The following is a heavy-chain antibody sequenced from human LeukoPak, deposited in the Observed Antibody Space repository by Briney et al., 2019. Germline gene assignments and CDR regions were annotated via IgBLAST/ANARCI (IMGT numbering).Heavy chain of an antibody. CDR2: ISWNSGSI. J-gene: IGHJ4*02. CDR1: GFTFSSYA. CDR3: AKGACSSTSCYTGDY. D-gene: IGHD2-2*02. V-gene: IGHV3-9*01. Sequence: GGSLRLSCAASGFTFSSYAMSWVRQAPGKGLEWVSGISWNSGSIGYADSVKGRFTISRDNAKNSLYLQMNSLRAEDTALYYCAKGACSSTSCYTGDYWGQGTLVTVSS.